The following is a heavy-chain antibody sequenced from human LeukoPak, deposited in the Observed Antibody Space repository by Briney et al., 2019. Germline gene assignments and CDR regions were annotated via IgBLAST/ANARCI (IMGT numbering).Heavy chain of an antibody. CDR2: IYYSGST. CDR1: GGSISSYY. V-gene: IGHV4-59*01. Sequence: SETLSLTCTVSGGSISSYYWSWLRQPPGKGLEWIGYIYYSGSTNYNLSLKSRVTISVDTSKNQFSLKLSSVTAADTAVYYCARVDHYYDSSGYYYSGSWFDPWGQGTLVTVSS. J-gene: IGHJ5*02. D-gene: IGHD3-22*01. CDR3: ARVDHYYDSSGYYYSGSWFDP.